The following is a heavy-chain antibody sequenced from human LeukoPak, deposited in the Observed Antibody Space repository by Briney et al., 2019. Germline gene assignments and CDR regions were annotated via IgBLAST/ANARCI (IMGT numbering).Heavy chain of an antibody. CDR1: GFTFSSYG. D-gene: IGHD7-27*01. J-gene: IGHJ6*02. CDR2: IWYDGSNK. CDR3: ARQSGLTGPYYYYGMDV. V-gene: IGHV3-33*01. Sequence: GGSLRLSCAASGFTFSSYGIHWVRQAPGKGLEWVAVIWYDGSNKYYADSVKGRFTISRDNSKNTLYLQMNSLRAEDTAVYYCARQSGLTGPYYYYGMDVWGQGTTVTVSS.